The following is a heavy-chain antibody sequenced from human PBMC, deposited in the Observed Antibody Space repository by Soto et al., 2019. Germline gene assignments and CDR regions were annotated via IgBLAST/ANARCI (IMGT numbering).Heavy chain of an antibody. CDR3: ARTGLYDFWSGYYSGYGMDV. D-gene: IGHD3-3*01. Sequence: QVQLVQSGAEVKKPGASVKVSCKASGYTFTSYGISWVRQAPGQGLDWMGWISGYNGNTKYAQDLQGRVTMTTDTSTSTAYMELRSLRSDDTAVYYCARTGLYDFWSGYYSGYGMDVWGQGTTVTVSS. CDR2: ISGYNGNT. CDR1: GYTFTSYG. J-gene: IGHJ6*02. V-gene: IGHV1-18*04.